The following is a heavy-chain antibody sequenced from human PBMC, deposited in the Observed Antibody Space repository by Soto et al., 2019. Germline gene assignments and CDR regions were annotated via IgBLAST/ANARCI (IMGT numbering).Heavy chain of an antibody. J-gene: IGHJ6*03. CDR3: ARGVVTIFGVVPSRTYYMDV. D-gene: IGHD3-3*01. CDR1: GYTFTGYY. Sequence: GVSVKVSCKASGYTFTGYYMHWVRQAPGQGLEWMGWINPNSGGTNYAQKFQGWVTMTRDTSISTAYMELSRLRSDDTAVYYCARGVVTIFGVVPSRTYYMDVWGKGTTVTVSS. V-gene: IGHV1-2*04. CDR2: INPNSGGT.